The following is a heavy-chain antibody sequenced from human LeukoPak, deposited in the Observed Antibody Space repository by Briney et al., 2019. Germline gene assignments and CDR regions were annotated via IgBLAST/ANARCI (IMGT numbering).Heavy chain of an antibody. CDR2: IFYSGST. CDR1: GGSMSNYF. V-gene: IGHV4-59*01. D-gene: IGHD2-21*02. J-gene: IGHJ6*02. Sequence: SETLSLTCTVSGGSMSNYFWSWIRQPPGKGLEYIGYIFYSGSTKYNPSLKSRVTISLDTSENQFSLKLISMTTADTAVYYCARTPLYCGGDCAVRYGMDVWGQGTTVTVSS. CDR3: ARTPLYCGGDCAVRYGMDV.